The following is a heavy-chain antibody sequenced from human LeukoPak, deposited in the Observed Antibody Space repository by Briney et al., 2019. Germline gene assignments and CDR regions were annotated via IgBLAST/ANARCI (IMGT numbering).Heavy chain of an antibody. Sequence: SETLSLTCTVPGGSINKFYWSWIRQPPGKGLEWIGYVYYSGSTIYNPSLKGRVTMSVDMSKSQFSLKLSSVTAADTAVYYCARSWNYVGSAFDYWGQGTLVTVSS. CDR3: ARSWNYVGSAFDY. D-gene: IGHD1-7*01. J-gene: IGHJ4*02. CDR1: GGSINKFY. V-gene: IGHV4-59*01. CDR2: VYYSGST.